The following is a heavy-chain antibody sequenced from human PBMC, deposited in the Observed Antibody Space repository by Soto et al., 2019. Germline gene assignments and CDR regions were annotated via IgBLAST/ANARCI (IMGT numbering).Heavy chain of an antibody. J-gene: IGHJ4*02. D-gene: IGHD2-8*01. Sequence: PGGSLRLSCAASGFTFSSYAMSWVRQAPGKGLEWVSAISGSGGSTYYADSVKGRFTISRDNSKNTLYLQMNSLRAEDTAVYYCAKGRIVLMVYAEFDYWGQGTLVTVSS. CDR1: GFTFSSYA. V-gene: IGHV3-23*01. CDR3: AKGRIVLMVYAEFDY. CDR2: ISGSGGST.